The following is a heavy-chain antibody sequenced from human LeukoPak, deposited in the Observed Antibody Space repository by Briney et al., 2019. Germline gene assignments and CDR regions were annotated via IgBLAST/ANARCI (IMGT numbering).Heavy chain of an antibody. Sequence: GESLKSSCKGSGYSCTSYWIGLGRQLPGKSGEWGGIIYPGDSDTRYSPSFQAPVTVSADKYISTAYLQWSSLKASDTAMYYCARHVGYRGYYFAYWGQATLVTVSS. D-gene: IGHD1-1*01. V-gene: IGHV5-51*01. CDR2: IYPGDSDT. J-gene: IGHJ4*02. CDR3: ARHVGYRGYYFAY. CDR1: GYSCTSYW.